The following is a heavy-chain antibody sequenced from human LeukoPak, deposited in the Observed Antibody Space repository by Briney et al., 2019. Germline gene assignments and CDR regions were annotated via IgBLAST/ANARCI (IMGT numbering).Heavy chain of an antibody. CDR1: GGSISSYY. D-gene: IGHD3-10*01. CDR2: IYTSGST. CDR3: ARERPTGGSGSYYRSNWFDP. Sequence: PSETLSLTCTVSGGSISSYYWSWIRQPAGKGLEWIGRIYTSGSTNYNPSLKSRVTMSVDTSKNQFSLKLSSVTAADTAVYYCARERPTGGSGSYYRSNWFDPWGQGTLVTVSS. V-gene: IGHV4-4*07. J-gene: IGHJ5*02.